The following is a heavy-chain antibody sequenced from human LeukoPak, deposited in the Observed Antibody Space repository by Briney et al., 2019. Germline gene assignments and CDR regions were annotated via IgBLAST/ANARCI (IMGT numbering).Heavy chain of an antibody. V-gene: IGHV3-9*01. Sequence: GGSLRLSCAASGFTFDDYAMHWVRQAPGKGLEWVSGISWNSGSIGYADSGKGRFTISRDNAKNSLYLQMNSLRAEDTALYYCAKGSFGVITKEYFDYWGQGTLVTVSS. D-gene: IGHD3-22*01. CDR3: AKGSFGVITKEYFDY. J-gene: IGHJ4*02. CDR2: ISWNSGSI. CDR1: GFTFDDYA.